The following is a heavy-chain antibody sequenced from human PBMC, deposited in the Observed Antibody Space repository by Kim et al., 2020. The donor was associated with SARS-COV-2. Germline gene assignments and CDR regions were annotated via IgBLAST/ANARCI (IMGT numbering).Heavy chain of an antibody. CDR2: IYWDDDK. D-gene: IGHD3-22*01. V-gene: IGHV2-5*02. Sequence: SGPTLVNPTQTLTLTCTFSGFSLSTSGVGVGWIRQPPGKALEWLALIYWDDDKRYSPSLKSRLTITKDTSKNQVVLTMTNMDPVDTATYYCAHLTYYYDSSGQQIYYLDYWGQGTLVTVSS. CDR1: GFSLSTSGVG. CDR3: AHLTYYYDSSGQQIYYLDY. J-gene: IGHJ4*02.